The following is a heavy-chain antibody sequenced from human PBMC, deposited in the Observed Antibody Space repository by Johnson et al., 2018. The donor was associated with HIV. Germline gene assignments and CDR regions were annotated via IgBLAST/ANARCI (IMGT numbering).Heavy chain of an antibody. Sequence: QVQLVESGGGVVQPGRSLRLSCAASGFTFSSYAMHWVRQAPGKGLEWVAVISYDGSNKYYADSVKGRFTISRDNAKNSLDLQMNSLRNDDTALDYCARDAYGSGSYFPTSTDAFDLWGQGTMVIVSS. CDR1: GFTFSSYA. V-gene: IGHV3-30*04. CDR3: ARDAYGSGSYFPTSTDAFDL. D-gene: IGHD3-10*01. CDR2: ISYDGSNK. J-gene: IGHJ3*01.